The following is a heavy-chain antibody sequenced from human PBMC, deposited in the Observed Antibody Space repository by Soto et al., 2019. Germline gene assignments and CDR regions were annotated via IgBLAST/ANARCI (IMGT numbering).Heavy chain of an antibody. V-gene: IGHV4-34*01. CDR3: ARGSKLWRRGSGWYYYGMDV. D-gene: IGHD6-19*01. J-gene: IGHJ6*02. Sequence: QVQLQQWGAGLLKPAETLSLSCAVYGGSLNGYYWSWLRQPPGKGLEWIGEINHSGTTTYKPSLRSRVTISVDTSQNQFSLNLSSVIAADTAVYYCARGSKLWRRGSGWYYYGMDVWGQGTTVTVSS. CDR1: GGSLNGYY. CDR2: INHSGTT.